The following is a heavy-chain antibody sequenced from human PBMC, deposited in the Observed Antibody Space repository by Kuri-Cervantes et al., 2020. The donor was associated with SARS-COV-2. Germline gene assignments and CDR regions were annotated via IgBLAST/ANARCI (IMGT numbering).Heavy chain of an antibody. CDR1: GFTFSSYG. CDR2: IWYDGSNK. J-gene: IGHJ4*02. CDR3: ARSLVWEGYFDF. V-gene: IGHV3-33*01. D-gene: IGHD1-26*01. Sequence: GESLKISCAASGFTFSSYGMHWVRQAPGKGLEWVAVIWYDGSNKYYADSVKGRFTISRDNSKNTLYLQMNSLRAEDTAVYYCARSLVWEGYFDFWGQGTLVTVSS.